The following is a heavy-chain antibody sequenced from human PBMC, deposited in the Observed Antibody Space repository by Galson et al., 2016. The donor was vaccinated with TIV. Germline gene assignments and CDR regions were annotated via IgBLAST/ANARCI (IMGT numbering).Heavy chain of an antibody. D-gene: IGHD1-26*01. V-gene: IGHV3-30*04. J-gene: IGHJ4*02. CDR1: GITFSMYA. CDR3: ARDMGGYFQRQKFDY. Sequence: SLRLSCAASGITFSMYALHWVRQAPGKGLEWVALISYDGSNKDYADSVKGRFTISRDNSKNTLYLHMSSLRAEDTAVYYCARDMGGYFQRQKFDYWGQGTLVTVSS. CDR2: ISYDGSNK.